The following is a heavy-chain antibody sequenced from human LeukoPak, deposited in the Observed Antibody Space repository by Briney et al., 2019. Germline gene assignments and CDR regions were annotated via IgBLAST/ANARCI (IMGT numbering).Heavy chain of an antibody. Sequence: PSETLSLTCAVYGGSFSGYYRSWIRQPPGKGLEWIGEINHSGSTNYNPSLKSRVTISVDTSKNQFSLKLSSVTAADTAVYYCARDRAAAGIDYWGQGTLVTVSS. J-gene: IGHJ4*02. CDR1: GGSFSGYY. CDR2: INHSGST. CDR3: ARDRAAAGIDY. V-gene: IGHV4-34*01. D-gene: IGHD6-13*01.